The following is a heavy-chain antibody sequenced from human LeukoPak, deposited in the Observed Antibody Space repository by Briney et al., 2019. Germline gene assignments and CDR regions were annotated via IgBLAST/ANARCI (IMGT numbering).Heavy chain of an antibody. V-gene: IGHV3-7*01. CDR1: GFTFSNFW. Sequence: GGSLRLSCTASGFTFSNFWMSWVRQAPDKGLEWVANIRQDGSEKYSVDSVKGRFIISRDNAKNTLYLQMNSLRAEDTAVYYCARRSAAKDAFDIWGQGTMVTVSS. CDR3: ARRSAAKDAFDI. J-gene: IGHJ3*02. D-gene: IGHD6-25*01. CDR2: IRQDGSEK.